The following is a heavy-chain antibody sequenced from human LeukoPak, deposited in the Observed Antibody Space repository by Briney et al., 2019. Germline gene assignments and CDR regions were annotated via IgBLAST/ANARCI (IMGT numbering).Heavy chain of an antibody. CDR3: ARVDGQQQLVPRNNWLDP. V-gene: IGHV1-69*05. D-gene: IGHD6-13*01. Sequence: AASVKVSCKASGGTFSSYAISWVRQAPGQGLEWMGGIIPIFGTANYAQKFQGRVTITTDESTSTAYMELSSLRSEDTAVYYCARVDGQQQLVPRNNWLDPWGQGTLVTVSS. J-gene: IGHJ5*02. CDR1: GGTFSSYA. CDR2: IIPIFGTA.